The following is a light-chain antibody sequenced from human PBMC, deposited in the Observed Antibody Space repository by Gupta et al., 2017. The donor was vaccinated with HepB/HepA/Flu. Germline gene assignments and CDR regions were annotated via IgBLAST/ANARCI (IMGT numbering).Light chain of an antibody. V-gene: IGLV1-51*01. Sequence: QSVLTHPPSVSTPPAHKATISCPSSSSHIGNTYVSWYQQLPGTAPKLLIYDNNKRPSGSPDRCSGSKSGASATLGIPGLQTGEEXDYYCGTGDRSRRGPVFGGGTKLTVL. CDR2: DNN. CDR1: SSHIGNTY. CDR3: GTGDRSRRGPV. J-gene: IGLJ3*02.